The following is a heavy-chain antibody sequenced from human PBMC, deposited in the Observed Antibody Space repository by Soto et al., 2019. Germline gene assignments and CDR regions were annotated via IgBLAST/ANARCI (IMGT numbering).Heavy chain of an antibody. Sequence: SETLSLTCSVSGDSISTVDYFWAWIRQPPGQALEYIGYIYKSATTYYNPSFEGRVAISLDTSKSHFSLNVTSVTAADTAVYFCARGRYCLTGRCFPNWFDSWGQGTLVTVPQ. CDR3: ARGRYCLTGRCFPNWFDS. V-gene: IGHV4-30-4*01. CDR1: GDSISTVDYF. J-gene: IGHJ5*01. CDR2: IYKSATT. D-gene: IGHD2-15*01.